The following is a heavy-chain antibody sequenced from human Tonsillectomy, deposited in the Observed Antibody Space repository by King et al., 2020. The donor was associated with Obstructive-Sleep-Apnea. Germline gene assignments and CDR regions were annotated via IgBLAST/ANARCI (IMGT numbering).Heavy chain of an antibody. CDR1: GGSISSSSYY. CDR3: AREGRWLQFRGDDY. CDR2: IYYSGST. Sequence: LQLQESGPGLVKPSETLSLTCIVSGGSISSSSYYWSWIRQPPGKGLEWIGSIYYSGSTNYNPSLKSRVTISVDMSKNQFSLKLTSVTAADTAVYYCAREGRWLQFRGDDYWGQGTLVTVSS. V-gene: IGHV4-39*07. J-gene: IGHJ4*02. D-gene: IGHD5-24*01.